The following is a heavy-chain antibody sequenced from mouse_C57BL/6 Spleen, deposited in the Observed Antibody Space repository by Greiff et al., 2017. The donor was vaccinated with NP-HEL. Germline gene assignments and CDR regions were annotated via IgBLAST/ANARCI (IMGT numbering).Heavy chain of an antibody. D-gene: IGHD1-1*01. CDR1: GFTFSSYA. V-gene: IGHV5-9-1*02. J-gene: IGHJ2*01. CDR3: TRFYYDGSSYFDY. Sequence: EVMLVESGEGLVKPGGSLKLSCAASGFTFSSYAMSWVRQTPEKRLEWVAYISSGGDYIYYADTVKGRFTISRDNARNTLYLQMSSLKSEDTAMYYCTRFYYDGSSYFDYWGQGTTLTVSS. CDR2: ISSGGDYI.